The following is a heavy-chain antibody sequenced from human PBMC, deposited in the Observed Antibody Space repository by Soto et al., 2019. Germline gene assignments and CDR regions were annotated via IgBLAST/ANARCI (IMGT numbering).Heavy chain of an antibody. D-gene: IGHD3-10*01. CDR3: ARVGYYGPVDP. J-gene: IGHJ5*02. CDR1: GGSFSGYY. Sequence: QVQLQQWGAGLLKPSETLSLTCAVYGGSFSGYYWSWIRQPPGKGLEWIGEINHSGSTNYNPSLKSRVTISVDTSKNQFYLKLSSVTAADTAVYSCARVGYYGPVDPWGQGTLVTVSS. V-gene: IGHV4-34*01. CDR2: INHSGST.